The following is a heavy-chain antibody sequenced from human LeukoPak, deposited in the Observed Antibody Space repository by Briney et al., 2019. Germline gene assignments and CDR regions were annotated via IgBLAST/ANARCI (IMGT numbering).Heavy chain of an antibody. CDR1: GFTFSSYA. CDR2: ISYDGSNK. V-gene: IGHV3-30-3*01. D-gene: IGHD5-12*01. J-gene: IGHJ6*02. CDR3: ARGPSGYDRYYYYYYGMDV. Sequence: GGSLRLSCAASGFTFSSYAMHWVRQAPGKGLEWVAVISYDGSNKYYADSVKGRFTISRDNSKNTLYLQMNSLRAEDTAVYYCARGPSGYDRYYYYYYGMDVWGQGTTVTVSS.